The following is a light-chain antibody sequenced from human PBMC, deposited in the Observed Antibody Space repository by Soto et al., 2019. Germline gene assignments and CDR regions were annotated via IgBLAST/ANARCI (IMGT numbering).Light chain of an antibody. CDR3: QQHDILPIT. CDR1: QGLNSAY. V-gene: IGKV3-20*01. CDR2: GAS. J-gene: IGKJ5*01. Sequence: EIVLTQSPGTLSLSPGERAALSCRASQGLNSAYLAWYQQKPGQAPRLLIYGASSRDSGIPDRFSGSGSGTDFTLTISRLEPEDFALYYCQQHDILPITFGQGTRLEIK.